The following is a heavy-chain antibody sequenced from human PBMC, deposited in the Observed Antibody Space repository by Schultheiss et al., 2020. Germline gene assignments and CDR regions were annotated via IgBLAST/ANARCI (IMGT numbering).Heavy chain of an antibody. D-gene: IGHD3-3*01. CDR3: ARLGDDFWSSDWFDP. Sequence: SQTLSLTCAISGDSVSTYSGAWNWIRQSPSRGLEWLGRTYYRSKWYNDYAVSVKGRITINPDTSKNQFSLKLSSVTAADTAVYYCARLGDDFWSSDWFDPWGQGTLVTVSS. V-gene: IGHV6-1*01. CDR2: TYYRSKWYN. J-gene: IGHJ5*02. CDR1: GDSVSTYSGA.